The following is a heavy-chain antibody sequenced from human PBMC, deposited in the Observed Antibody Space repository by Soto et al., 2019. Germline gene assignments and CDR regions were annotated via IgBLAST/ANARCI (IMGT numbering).Heavy chain of an antibody. V-gene: IGHV4-34*01. CDR2: INHSGRT. CDR3: ARGAEVAYCSSTSCYTDYYGMDV. Sequence: QVQLQQWGAGLFKPSETLSLTCAVYCGSFSGYYLSWIRQPPGKGLDWIGEINHSGRTNYNPSLKSRVTISVDTSKNQFSLKLSSVTAADTAVYYCARGAEVAYCSSTSCYTDYYGMDVWGQGTTVTVSS. CDR1: CGSFSGYY. J-gene: IGHJ6*02. D-gene: IGHD2-2*02.